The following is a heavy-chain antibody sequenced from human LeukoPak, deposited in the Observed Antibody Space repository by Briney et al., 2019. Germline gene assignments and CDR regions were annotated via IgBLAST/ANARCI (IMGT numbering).Heavy chain of an antibody. CDR3: AKDTDDILTGSNWFDP. Sequence: GGSLRLSCAASGFTFSSYGMHRVRQAPGKGLEWVAFIRYDGSNKYYADSVKGRFTISRDNSKNTLYLQMNSLRAEDTAVYYCAKDTDDILTGSNWFDPWGQGTLVTVSS. CDR1: GFTFSSYG. V-gene: IGHV3-30*02. D-gene: IGHD3-9*01. J-gene: IGHJ5*02. CDR2: IRYDGSNK.